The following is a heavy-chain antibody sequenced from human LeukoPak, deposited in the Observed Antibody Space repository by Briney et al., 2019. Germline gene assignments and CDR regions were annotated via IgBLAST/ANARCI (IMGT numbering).Heavy chain of an antibody. D-gene: IGHD3-22*01. CDR2: IYYSGST. J-gene: IGHJ3*02. Sequence: SETLSLTCTVSGGSISSSSYYWGWIRQRPGKGLEWFGSIYYSGSTYYNPSLKSRVTISVDTSKNQFSLKLSSVTAADTAVYYCARSAYYYDSSGYPGDAFDIWGQGTMVTVSS. CDR1: GGSISSSSYY. V-gene: IGHV4-39*01. CDR3: ARSAYYYDSSGYPGDAFDI.